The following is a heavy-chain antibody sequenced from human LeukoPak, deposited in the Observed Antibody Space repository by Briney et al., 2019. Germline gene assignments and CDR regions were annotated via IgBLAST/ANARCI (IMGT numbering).Heavy chain of an antibody. V-gene: IGHV3-7*01. CDR1: GFTFSSHW. D-gene: IGHD6-19*01. CDR2: IKQDGSEK. J-gene: IGHJ4*02. Sequence: PGGSLRLSCAASGFTFSSHWMNWVRQAPGKGLEWVANIKQDGSEKYYVDSVKGRFTISRDNAKNSLYLQMNSLRGEDTAVYYCARDHTVGQWPTHFDSWGQGTLVTVSS. CDR3: ARDHTVGQWPTHFDS.